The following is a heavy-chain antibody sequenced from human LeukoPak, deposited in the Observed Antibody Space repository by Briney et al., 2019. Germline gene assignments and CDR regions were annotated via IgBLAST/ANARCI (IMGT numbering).Heavy chain of an antibody. J-gene: IGHJ4*02. V-gene: IGHV3-30-3*01. CDR3: ARGYCTSSSCYNAY. CDR2: ISYDGSNK. CDR1: GFTFSSYA. D-gene: IGHD2-2*02. Sequence: PGGSLRLSCAASGFTFSSYAMHWVRQAPGKGLEWVAVISYDGSNKYYADSVRGRFTISRDNSKNTLYLQMSSLRAEDTAVYSCARGYCTSSSCYNAYWGQGTLVTVSS.